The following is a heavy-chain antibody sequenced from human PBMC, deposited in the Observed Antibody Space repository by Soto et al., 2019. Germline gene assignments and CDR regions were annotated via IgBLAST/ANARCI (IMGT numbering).Heavy chain of an antibody. V-gene: IGHV3-66*04. J-gene: IGHJ4*02. Sequence: PGGSLRLSCAASGVTVSSNYMSWVRQAPGKGLEWVSVIYSDGSTYYADSVKGRFTISRDNSKNTLYLQMNSLRAEDTAVYYCARHGYNYGGGYFDYWGQGTLVTVSS. D-gene: IGHD5-18*01. CDR2: IYSDGST. CDR3: ARHGYNYGGGYFDY. CDR1: GVTVSSNY.